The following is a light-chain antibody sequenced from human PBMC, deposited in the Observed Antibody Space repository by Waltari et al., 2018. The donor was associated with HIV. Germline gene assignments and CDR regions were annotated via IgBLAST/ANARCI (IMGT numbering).Light chain of an antibody. J-gene: IGLJ2*01. Sequence: QSALPHPPSVLGPPGQPITISCIETTTTFGGYNYASCSQRHPDKPPKLIIFGVSNRPSGISSRFSGSKSGNTASLTISGLQAEDEADYYCCSYTNLTTHYVLFGGGTKLTVL. CDR2: GVS. CDR1: TTTFGGYNY. CDR3: CSYTNLTTHYVL. V-gene: IGLV2-14*03.